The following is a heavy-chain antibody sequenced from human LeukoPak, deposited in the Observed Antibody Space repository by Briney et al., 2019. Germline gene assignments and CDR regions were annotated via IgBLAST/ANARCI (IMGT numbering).Heavy chain of an antibody. CDR1: GYTFTGYY. V-gene: IGHV1-2*02. CDR3: ARGVTGTLYHYYYMDV. CDR2: INPNSGGT. D-gene: IGHD1/OR15-1a*01. Sequence: ASVKVSCKASGYTFTGYYMHWVRQAPGQGLEWMGWINPNSGGTNYAQKFQGRVTMTRDTSISTAYMELSRLRSADTAVYYCARGVTGTLYHYYYMDVWGKGTTVTVSS. J-gene: IGHJ6*03.